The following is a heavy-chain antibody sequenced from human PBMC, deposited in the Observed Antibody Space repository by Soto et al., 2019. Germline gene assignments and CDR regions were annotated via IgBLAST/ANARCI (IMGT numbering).Heavy chain of an antibody. J-gene: IGHJ6*02. CDR2: ISSSSSYI. Sequence: EVQLVESGGGLVKPGGSLRLSCAASGFTFSSYSMNWVRQAPGKGLEWVSSISSSSSYIYYADSVKGRFTISRDNAKNSLYLQMNSLRAEDTAVYSCARVWERTVTTRNYFYGMDVWGPGTTVTVSS. CDR1: GFTFSSYS. V-gene: IGHV3-21*04. D-gene: IGHD4-17*01. CDR3: ARVWERTVTTRNYFYGMDV.